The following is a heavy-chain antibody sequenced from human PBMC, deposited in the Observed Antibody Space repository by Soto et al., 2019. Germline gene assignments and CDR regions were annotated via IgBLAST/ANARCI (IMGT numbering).Heavy chain of an antibody. J-gene: IGHJ4*02. CDR2: IYPGDSDT. V-gene: IGHV5-51*01. CDR3: ARQVDCSGGSCYPDY. Sequence: GESLKISCKGSGYSFTSYWIGWVRQMPGKGLEWMGIIYPGDSDTRYSPSFQGQVTISADKSISTAYLQWSSLKASDTAMYYCARQVDCSGGSCYPDYWGQGTLVNVSS. CDR1: GYSFTSYW. D-gene: IGHD2-15*01.